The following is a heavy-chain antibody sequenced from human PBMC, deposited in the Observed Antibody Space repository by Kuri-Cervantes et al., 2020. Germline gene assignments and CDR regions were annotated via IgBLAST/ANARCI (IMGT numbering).Heavy chain of an antibody. V-gene: IGHV3-7*01. CDR2: IKQDGSEK. CDR3: ARKLHYWYFDL. CDR1: GFTFSSYW. Sequence: GESLKISCAASGFTFSSYWMSWVRQAPGKGLEWVANIKQDGSEKYYVDSVKGRFTISRDNAKNSLYLQMNSLRAEDTAVYYCARKLHYWYFDLWGRGTLVTVSS. D-gene: IGHD1-26*01. J-gene: IGHJ2*01.